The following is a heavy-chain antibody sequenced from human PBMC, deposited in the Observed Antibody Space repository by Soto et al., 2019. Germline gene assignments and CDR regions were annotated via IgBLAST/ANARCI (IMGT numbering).Heavy chain of an antibody. CDR1: GYTFTSYG. V-gene: IGHV1-18*01. CDR3: ARKRSDFWSGYYTWFDP. J-gene: IGHJ5*02. CDR2: ISAYNGNT. D-gene: IGHD3-3*01. Sequence: ASVKVSCKASGYTFTSYGISWVRQAPGQGLEWMGWISAYNGNTNYAQKLQGRVTMTTDTSTSTAYMELRSLRSDDTVAYYCARKRSDFWSGYYTWFDPWGQGTLVTVSS.